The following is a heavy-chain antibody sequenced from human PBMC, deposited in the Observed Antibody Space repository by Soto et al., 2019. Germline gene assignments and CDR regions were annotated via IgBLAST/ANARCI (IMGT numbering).Heavy chain of an antibody. CDR3: AFCTNGVYYFDY. V-gene: IGHV1-69*01. D-gene: IGHD2-8*01. J-gene: IGHJ4*02. CDR1: GGTFSSYA. CDR2: IIPIFGTA. Sequence: QVQLVQSGAEVKKPGSSVKVSCKASGGTFSSYAISWVRQTPGQRLEWMGGIIPIFGTANYAQKFQARVTITADESASTAYMELSSVRSEDTAVYYCAFCTNGVYYFDYWGQGALVTFSS.